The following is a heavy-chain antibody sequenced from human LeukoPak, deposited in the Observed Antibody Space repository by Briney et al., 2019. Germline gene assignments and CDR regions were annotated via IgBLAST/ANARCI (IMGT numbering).Heavy chain of an antibody. V-gene: IGHV4-59*01. CDR1: GGSISSYY. CDR3: ARSYCSSTSCYLAAFGI. J-gene: IGHJ3*02. Sequence: SETLSLTCTVSGGSISSYYWSWIRQPPGKGLEWIGYIYYSGSTNYNPSLKSRVTISVDTSKNQFSLKLSSVTAADTAVYYCARSYCSSTSCYLAAFGIWGQGTMVTVSS. D-gene: IGHD2-2*01. CDR2: IYYSGST.